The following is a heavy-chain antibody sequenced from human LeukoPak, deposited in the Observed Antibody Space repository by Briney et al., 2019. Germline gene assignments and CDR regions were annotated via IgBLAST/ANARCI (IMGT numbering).Heavy chain of an antibody. J-gene: IGHJ5*02. CDR2: INPSGGST. D-gene: IGHD2-15*01. V-gene: IGHV1-46*01. CDR1: GYTFTSYY. CDR3: ARELPRHWFDP. Sequence: ASVKVSCKASGYTFTSYYMHWVRQAPGQGLEWMGIINPSGGSTSYAQKFQGRVTMTRDMSTSTVYMELSSLRSEDTAVYYCARELPRHWFDPWGQGTLVTVSS.